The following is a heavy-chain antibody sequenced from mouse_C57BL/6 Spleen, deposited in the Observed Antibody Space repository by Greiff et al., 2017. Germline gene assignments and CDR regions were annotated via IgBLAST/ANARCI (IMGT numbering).Heavy chain of an antibody. CDR1: GYAFSSSW. J-gene: IGHJ2*01. CDR3: ASLTGTRRGFDY. D-gene: IGHD4-1*01. V-gene: IGHV1-82*01. CDR2: IHPGDGDT. Sequence: VKLMEPGPELVKPGASVKFSCKASGYAFSSSWMNWVKQRPGQGLEWIGRIHPGDGDTNYNGKFKGQATLTADKSYSTAYMQLSSLTSEDSAVYFCASLTGTRRGFDYWGQGTTLTVSS.